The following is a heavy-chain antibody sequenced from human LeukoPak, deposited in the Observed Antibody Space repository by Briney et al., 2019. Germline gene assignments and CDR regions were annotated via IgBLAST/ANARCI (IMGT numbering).Heavy chain of an antibody. Sequence: ASVKVSCKASGYTFTTYDINWVRQATGQGLEWMGWMNPNSGNTGYAQKFQGRVTMTRNTSISTAYMELSSLRSEDTAVYYCARGQRSSSWYTYYYYYYMDVWGKGTTVTISS. CDR3: ARGQRSSSWYTYYYYYYMDV. J-gene: IGHJ6*03. CDR1: GYTFTTYD. CDR2: MNPNSGNT. D-gene: IGHD6-13*01. V-gene: IGHV1-8*01.